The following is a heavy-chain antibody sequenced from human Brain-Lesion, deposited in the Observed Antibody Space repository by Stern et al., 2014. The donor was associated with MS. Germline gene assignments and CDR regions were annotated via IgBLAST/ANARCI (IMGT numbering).Heavy chain of an antibody. CDR2: ISSNSGSI. CDR3: AKDIYDSSGFYYGVYYYGLDV. D-gene: IGHD3-22*01. CDR1: GFTFDNYA. V-gene: IGHV3-9*01. J-gene: IGHJ6*02. Sequence: VQLVQSGGGLVPPGRSLRLSCAASGFTFDNYAMHWVRQAPGKGLEWVSVISSNSGSIGYADSVKGRFTISRDNAKNFLYLQMNSLRPEDTALYYCAKDIYDSSGFYYGVYYYGLDVWGQGTTVTVSS.